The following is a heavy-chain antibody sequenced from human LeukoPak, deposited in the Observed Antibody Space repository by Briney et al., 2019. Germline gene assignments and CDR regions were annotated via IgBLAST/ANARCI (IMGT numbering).Heavy chain of an antibody. D-gene: IGHD5-18*01. CDR3: ARGGQLNWFDP. Sequence: SETLSLTCTVSGGSVSTYYWNWIRQPPGKGLEWIGYISYSGSTSSNPSLRSRVTISVDTSKNQFSLRLTSVTAADTAMYYCARGGQLNWFDPWGQGTLVTVSS. CDR2: ISYSGST. V-gene: IGHV4-59*02. J-gene: IGHJ5*02. CDR1: GGSVSTYY.